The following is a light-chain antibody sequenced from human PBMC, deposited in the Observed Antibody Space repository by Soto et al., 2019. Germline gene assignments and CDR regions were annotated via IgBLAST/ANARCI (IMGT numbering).Light chain of an antibody. Sequence: QSALTQPRLVSGSPGQSVTISCTGTSSDVGGYNYVSWYQHHPGKAPKFMIYDVSKRPSGVPDRFSGSKSGNTASLTISGLQAEDEADYYCCSYAGSYTWVFGGGTKVTVL. V-gene: IGLV2-11*01. CDR3: CSYAGSYTWV. CDR2: DVS. CDR1: SSDVGGYNY. J-gene: IGLJ3*02.